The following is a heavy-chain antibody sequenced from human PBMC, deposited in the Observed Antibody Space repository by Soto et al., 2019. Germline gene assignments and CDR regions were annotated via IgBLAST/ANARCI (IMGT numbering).Heavy chain of an antibody. J-gene: IGHJ3*02. V-gene: IGHV1-69*13. Sequence: GASVKVSCKASGGTFSSYAISWVRQAPGQGLEWMGGIIPILGTANYAQKFQGRVTITADESTSTAYMELSSLRSEDTAVYYCARDHLRGAFDIWGQGTMVTVSS. D-gene: IGHD3-10*01. CDR2: IIPILGTA. CDR3: ARDHLRGAFDI. CDR1: GGTFSSYA.